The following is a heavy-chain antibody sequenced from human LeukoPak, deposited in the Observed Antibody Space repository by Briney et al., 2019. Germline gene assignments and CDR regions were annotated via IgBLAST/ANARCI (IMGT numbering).Heavy chain of an antibody. D-gene: IGHD6-13*01. CDR2: ISYDGSNK. CDR1: GFTFSSYA. V-gene: IGHV3-30-3*01. J-gene: IGHJ3*02. Sequence: GGSLRLSCAASGFTFSSYAMHWVRQAPGKGLEWVAVISYDGSNKYYADSVKGRFTISRDNSKNTLYLQMNSLRAEDTAVYYCARGGYSSSWYWGAAFDIWGQGTLVTVSS. CDR3: ARGGYSSSWYWGAAFDI.